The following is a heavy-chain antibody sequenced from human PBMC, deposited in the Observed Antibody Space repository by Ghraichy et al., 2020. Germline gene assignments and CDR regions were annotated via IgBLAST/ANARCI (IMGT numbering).Heavy chain of an antibody. V-gene: IGHV3-33*01. D-gene: IGHD6-19*01. Sequence: GGSLRLSCAASGFTFSSYGMHWVRQAPGKGLEWVAVIWYDGSNKYYADSVKGRFTISRDNSKNTLYLQMNSLRAEDTAVYYCAGHGGGWDWFDPWGQGTLVTVSS. CDR1: GFTFSSYG. CDR3: AGHGGGWDWFDP. J-gene: IGHJ5*02. CDR2: IWYDGSNK.